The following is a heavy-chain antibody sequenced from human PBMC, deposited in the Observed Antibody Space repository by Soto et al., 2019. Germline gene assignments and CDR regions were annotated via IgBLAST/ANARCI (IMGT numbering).Heavy chain of an antibody. CDR3: AGRPPQIGVTLLPFPS. D-gene: IGHD2-8*01. CDR2: VHHTGST. CDR1: GDSIRRTFW. V-gene: IGHV4-4*02. J-gene: IGHJ4*02. Sequence: HVQLQQSGPGLVKPSGTLSLTCAVSGDSIRRTFWWTWVRQSPGKGLEWIGEVHHTGSTRYNPSLNSRANISADKANNEFSLKPRSMTRADTAIYYCAGRPPQIGVTLLPFPSWGEGTPVTVSS.